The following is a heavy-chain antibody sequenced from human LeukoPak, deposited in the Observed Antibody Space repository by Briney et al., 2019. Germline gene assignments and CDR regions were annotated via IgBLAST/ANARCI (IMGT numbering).Heavy chain of an antibody. J-gene: IGHJ4*02. CDR2: ISSNGGST. Sequence: GGSLRLSCAASGFTFSDYGMHWVREAPGKALEYVSTISSNGGSTYYANSVKGRFTVSRDNSKNTLYLQMGSLRAEDMAVYYCARDSSSRPFDYWGQGTLVTVPS. V-gene: IGHV3-64*01. CDR1: GFTFSDYG. CDR3: ARDSSSRPFDY. D-gene: IGHD6-19*01.